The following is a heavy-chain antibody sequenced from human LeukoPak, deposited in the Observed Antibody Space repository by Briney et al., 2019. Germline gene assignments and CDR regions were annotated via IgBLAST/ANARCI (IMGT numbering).Heavy chain of an antibody. J-gene: IGHJ4*02. V-gene: IGHV3-23*01. D-gene: IGHD3-10*01. CDR2: ISGSGGST. CDR3: AKDRGRGTMVRGVIITLTDY. Sequence: PGGSLRLSCAASGFTFSSYAMSWVRQAPGKGLEWVSAISGSGGSTYYADSVKGRFTISRDNSKNTLYLQMNSLRAEDTVVYYCAKDRGRGTMVRGVIITLTDYWGQGTLVTVSS. CDR1: GFTFSSYA.